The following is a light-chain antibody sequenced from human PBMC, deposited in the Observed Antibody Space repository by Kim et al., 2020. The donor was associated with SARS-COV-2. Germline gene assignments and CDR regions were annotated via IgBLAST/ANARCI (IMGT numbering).Light chain of an antibody. J-gene: IGKJ5*01. V-gene: IGKV1-33*01. CDR2: EAS. CDR1: RDIKNY. CDR3: QQYDNRPSIT. Sequence: DIQMTQSPSSLSASVGDSVTITCRASRDIKNYLNWYQHKPGRAPKLLIYEASNLETGVPSRYSATGYATSFTFTIDSLQPEDFATYYCQQYDNRPSITFGQRTRLEIK.